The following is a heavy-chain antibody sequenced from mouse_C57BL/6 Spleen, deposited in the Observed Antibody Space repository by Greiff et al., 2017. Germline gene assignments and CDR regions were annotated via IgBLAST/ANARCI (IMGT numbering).Heavy chain of an antibody. Sequence: QVHVKQPGAELVRPGSSVKLSCKASGYTFTSYWMDWVKQRPGQGLEWIGNIYPSDSETHYNQKFKDKATLTVDKSSSTAYMQLSSLTSEDSAVYYCARSTAYNSSLGFAYWGQGTLVTVSA. CDR1: GYTFTSYW. CDR3: ARSTAYNSSLGFAY. D-gene: IGHD2-12*01. V-gene: IGHV1-61*01. CDR2: IYPSDSET. J-gene: IGHJ3*01.